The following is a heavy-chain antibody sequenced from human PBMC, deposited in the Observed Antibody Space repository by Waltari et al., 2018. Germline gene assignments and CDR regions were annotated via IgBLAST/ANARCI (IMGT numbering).Heavy chain of an antibody. D-gene: IGHD5-18*01. Sequence: EVQLVEAGGDIVQPGGSLRLSCAASGFRFSDYWMHWVGEVPGKGLGWGKGINSERRSISYSDSMRGRFTISRDNSKNMLYLQVNSLRAEDTAVYYCARKGGRGYTYGPFYYDSWGQGTLVTVSS. CDR3: ARKGGRGYTYGPFYYDS. V-gene: IGHV3-74*01. CDR2: INSERRSI. CDR1: GFRFSDYW. J-gene: IGHJ4*02.